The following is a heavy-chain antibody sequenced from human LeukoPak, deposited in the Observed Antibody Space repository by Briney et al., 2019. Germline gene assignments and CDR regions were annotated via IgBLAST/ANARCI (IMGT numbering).Heavy chain of an antibody. V-gene: IGHV4-38-2*02. CDR1: GYSISSGYY. Sequence: SETLSLTCTVSGYSISSGYYWGWIRQPPGKGLEWIGRIYTSGSTNYNPSLKSRVTMSVDTSKNQFSLKLSSVTAADTAVYYCAREITMVRGVIIKYYYYYMDVWGKGTTVTVSS. CDR2: IYTSGST. CDR3: AREITMVRGVIIKYYYYYMDV. J-gene: IGHJ6*03. D-gene: IGHD3-10*01.